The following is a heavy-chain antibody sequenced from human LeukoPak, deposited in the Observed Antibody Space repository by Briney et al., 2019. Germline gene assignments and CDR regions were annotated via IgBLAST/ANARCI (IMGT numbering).Heavy chain of an antibody. CDR2: ISSSGSTI. Sequence: GGSLRLSCAASGFTFSDYYMSWIRQAPGKGLGWVSYISSSGSTIYYADSVKGRFTISRDNAKNSLYLQVNSLRAEDAAADYCARLPAARYYYYYMDVWGKGTTVTVSS. J-gene: IGHJ6*03. CDR3: ARLPAARYYYYYMDV. D-gene: IGHD2-2*01. V-gene: IGHV3-11*01. CDR1: GFTFSDYY.